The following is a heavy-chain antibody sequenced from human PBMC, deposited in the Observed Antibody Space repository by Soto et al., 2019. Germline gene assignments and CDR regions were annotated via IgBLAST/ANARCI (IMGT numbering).Heavy chain of an antibody. CDR2: ISSANAYI. Sequence: PGGSLRLSCVASGLTFSSYSVNWVRQAPGMGLEWVSSISSANAYIYYADSVKGRFTISRDNAKNSLFLQMSSLRAEDTAVYYCARESEDLTSNFDYWGQGTLVTVSS. J-gene: IGHJ4*02. CDR3: ARESEDLTSNFDY. V-gene: IGHV3-21*01. CDR1: GLTFSSYS.